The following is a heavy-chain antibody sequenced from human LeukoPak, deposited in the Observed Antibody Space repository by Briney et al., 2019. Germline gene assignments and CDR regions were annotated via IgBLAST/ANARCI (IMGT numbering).Heavy chain of an antibody. CDR3: XXXXXXXXXSSGYYSGFDY. CDR2: IWYDGSNK. J-gene: IGHJ4*02. D-gene: IGHD3-22*01. CDR1: GFTFSSYG. V-gene: IGHV3-30*02. Sequence: GGSLRLSCAASGFTFSSYGIHWVRQAPGKGLEWVAVIWYDGSNKYYADSVKGRFTISRDNSKNTLYLQMNSLRAEDTAVYYXXXXXXXXXXSSGYYSGFDYWGQGTLVTVSS.